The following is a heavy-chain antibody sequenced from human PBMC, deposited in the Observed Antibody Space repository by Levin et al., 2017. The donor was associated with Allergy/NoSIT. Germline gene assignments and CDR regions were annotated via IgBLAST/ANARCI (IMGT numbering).Heavy chain of an antibody. Sequence: SETLSLTCTVSGGSISSYYWSWIRQPPGKGLEWIGYIYYSGSTNYNPSLKSRVTISVDTSKNQFSLKLSSVTAADTAVYYCARDDSSSFWDWGQGTLVTVSS. V-gene: IGHV4-59*01. CDR2: IYYSGST. D-gene: IGHD6-13*01. CDR1: GGSISSYY. J-gene: IGHJ4*02. CDR3: ARDDSSSFWD.